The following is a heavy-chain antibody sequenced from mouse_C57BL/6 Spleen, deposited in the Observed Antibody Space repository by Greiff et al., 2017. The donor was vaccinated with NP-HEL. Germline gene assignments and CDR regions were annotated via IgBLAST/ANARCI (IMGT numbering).Heavy chain of an antibody. CDR3: AREEDYYGSSYDY. CDR2: ISSGSSTI. D-gene: IGHD1-1*01. CDR1: GFTFSDYG. J-gene: IGHJ2*01. V-gene: IGHV5-17*01. Sequence: DVMLVESGGGLVKPGGSLKLSCAASGFTFSDYGMHWVRQAPEKGLEWVAYISSGSSTIYYADTVKGRFTISRDNAKNTLFLQMTSLRSEDTAMYYCAREEDYYGSSYDYWGQGTTLTVSS.